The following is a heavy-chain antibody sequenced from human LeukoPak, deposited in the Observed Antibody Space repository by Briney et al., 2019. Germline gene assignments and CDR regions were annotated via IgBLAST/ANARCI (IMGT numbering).Heavy chain of an antibody. CDR1: GFTFSSYA. Sequence: GGSLRLSCAASGFTFSSYAMSWVRQAPGKGLECVSVIYSDSNTYYADSVEGRFTISRDNSKNTLYLQMSSLRAEDTAVYYCAKGGISTIVRGVIGYMDVWGKGTTVTISS. CDR3: AKGGISTIVRGVIGYMDV. CDR2: IYSDSNT. D-gene: IGHD3-10*01. J-gene: IGHJ6*03. V-gene: IGHV3-23*03.